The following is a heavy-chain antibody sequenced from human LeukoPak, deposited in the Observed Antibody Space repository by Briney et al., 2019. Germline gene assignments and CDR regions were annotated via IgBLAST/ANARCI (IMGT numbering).Heavy chain of an antibody. CDR1: GYTFTGYY. CDR3: ARGVLRYFDWLPFDY. CDR2: INPNSGGT. D-gene: IGHD3-9*01. J-gene: IGHJ4*02. Sequence: GASVKVSCKASGYTFTGYYMHWVRQPPGQGLEWMGWINPNSGGTNYAQKFQGRVTMTRDTSISTAYMELSRQRSDDTAVYYCARGVLRYFDWLPFDYWGQGTLVTVSS. V-gene: IGHV1-2*02.